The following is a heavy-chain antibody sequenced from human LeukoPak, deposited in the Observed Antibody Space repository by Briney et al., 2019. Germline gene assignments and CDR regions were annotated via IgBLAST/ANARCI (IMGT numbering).Heavy chain of an antibody. D-gene: IGHD3-22*01. CDR3: ARDLPPNIYDSSGYGY. Sequence: SVTVSCKASGGTFSSYAISWVRQAPGQGREWMGGIIPILGIANYAQKFQGRVTITADKSTSTAYMELSSLRSEDTAVYYCARDLPPNIYDSSGYGYWGQGTLVTVSS. CDR2: IIPILGIA. J-gene: IGHJ4*02. V-gene: IGHV1-69*04. CDR1: GGTFSSYA.